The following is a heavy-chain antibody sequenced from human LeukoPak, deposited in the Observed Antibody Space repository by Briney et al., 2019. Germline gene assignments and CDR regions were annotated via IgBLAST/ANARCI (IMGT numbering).Heavy chain of an antibody. D-gene: IGHD3-3*01. Sequence: NPSENLSLNCAVYGGSFSGYYWIWIRQPPGKGLEWIGEINHSGSTNSNQSLKRRVTISVDTSKNQFSLKLISVTAADTAVYYCARQRQNYYDFWSGYSNYYYYYMDVWGKGTTVTVSS. J-gene: IGHJ6*03. V-gene: IGHV4-34*01. CDR1: GGSFSGYY. CDR3: ARQRQNYYDFWSGYSNYYYYYMDV. CDR2: INHSGST.